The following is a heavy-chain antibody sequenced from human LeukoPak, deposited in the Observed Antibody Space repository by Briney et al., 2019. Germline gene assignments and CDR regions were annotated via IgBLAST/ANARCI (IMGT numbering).Heavy chain of an antibody. CDR2: INPNSGGT. J-gene: IGHJ4*02. CDR1: GYTFTGYY. V-gene: IGHV1-2*02. D-gene: IGHD3-10*01. CDR3: ARATGELLWFGESANFDY. Sequence: ASVKVSCKASGYTFTGYYMHWVRQAPGQGLEWMGWINPNSGGTNYAQKFQGRVTMTRDTSISTAYMELSRLRSDDTAVYYCARATGELLWFGESANFDYWGQGTLVTVSS.